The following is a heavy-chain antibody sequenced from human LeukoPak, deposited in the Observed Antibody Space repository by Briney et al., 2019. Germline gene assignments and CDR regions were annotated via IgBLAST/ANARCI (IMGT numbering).Heavy chain of an antibody. D-gene: IGHD2-21*02. Sequence: SETLSLTCAVYGGSFSGYYWSWIRQPPGKGLEWIGEINHSGSTNYNPSLKSRVTISVDTSKNQFSLKLSSVTAADTAVYYCARGLKASVATANPRYFDLWGRGTLVTVSS. CDR2: INHSGST. CDR1: GGSFSGYY. V-gene: IGHV4-34*01. CDR3: ARGLKASVATANPRYFDL. J-gene: IGHJ2*01.